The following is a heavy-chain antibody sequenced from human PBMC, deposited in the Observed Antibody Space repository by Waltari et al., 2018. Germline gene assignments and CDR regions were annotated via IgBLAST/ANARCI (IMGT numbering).Heavy chain of an antibody. J-gene: IGHJ4*02. CDR1: GGSFSGYY. D-gene: IGHD3-3*01. V-gene: IGHV4-34*01. CDR2: INHSGST. Sequence: QVQLQQWGAGLLKPSETLSLTCAVYGGSFSGYYWSWIRQPPGKGLEWIGEINHSGSTNYNPSLKSRVTISVDTSKNQFSLKLSSVTAADTAVYYCARGRTYYEFWSGSTRYFDYWGQGTLVTVSS. CDR3: ARGRTYYEFWSGSTRYFDY.